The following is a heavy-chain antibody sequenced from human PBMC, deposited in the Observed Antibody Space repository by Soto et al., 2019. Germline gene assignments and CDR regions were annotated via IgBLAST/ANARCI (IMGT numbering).Heavy chain of an antibody. CDR1: GFTFDEYA. CDR2: ISWNSNSNNI. J-gene: IGHJ4*02. Sequence: EVQLVESGGGMVQPGRSLRLSCAASGFTFDEYAMAWVRQAPGRGLEWVSRISWNSNSNNIEYADSVKGRFSISRDNANNSLYLQMKSLRAEDTAFYYCAREHVVARGLHDFWGQGTLVTVSS. CDR3: AREHVVARGLHDF. V-gene: IGHV3-9*01. D-gene: IGHD2-21*01.